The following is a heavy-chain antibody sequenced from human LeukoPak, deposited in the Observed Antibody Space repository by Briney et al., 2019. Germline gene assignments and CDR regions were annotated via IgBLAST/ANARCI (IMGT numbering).Heavy chain of an antibody. J-gene: IGHJ5*02. CDR2: IYYSGST. D-gene: IGHD3-10*01. Sequence: PSETLSLTCTVSGGSISNYFWNWIRQPPGKGLEWIGNIYYSGSTNYNPSLKSRVTISVDTSKNQFSLKPSSVTAADTAVYYCASSMVRGVMTHYNWFDPWGQGTLVTVSS. V-gene: IGHV4-59*08. CDR1: GGSISNYF. CDR3: ASSMVRGVMTHYNWFDP.